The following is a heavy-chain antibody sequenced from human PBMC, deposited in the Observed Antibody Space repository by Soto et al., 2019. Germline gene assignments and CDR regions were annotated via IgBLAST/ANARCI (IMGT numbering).Heavy chain of an antibody. Sequence: QVQLQESGPGLVKPSGTLSLTCAVSGGSISSSNWWSWVRQPPGKGLEWIGEIYHSGSTKYNPSLKSRVTMSIDKSKNQCSLKLSSVTAADTAVYYCARGYGSGSYVYFDYWGQGTLVTVSS. J-gene: IGHJ4*02. CDR3: ARGYGSGSYVYFDY. CDR2: IYHSGST. V-gene: IGHV4-4*02. CDR1: GGSISSSNW. D-gene: IGHD3-10*01.